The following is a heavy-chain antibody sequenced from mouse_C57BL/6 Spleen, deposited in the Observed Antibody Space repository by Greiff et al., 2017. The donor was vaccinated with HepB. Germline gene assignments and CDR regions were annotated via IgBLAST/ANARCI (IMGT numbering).Heavy chain of an antibody. J-gene: IGHJ3*01. CDR1: GYTFTDYE. D-gene: IGHD1-1*01. V-gene: IGHV1-15*01. CDR2: IDPETGGT. Sequence: QVHVKQSGAELVRPGASVTLSCKASGYTFTDYEMHWVKQTPVHGLEWIGAIDPETGGTAYNQKFKGKAILTADKSSSTAYMELRSLTSEDSAVYYCTRDDTTVGAYWGQGTLVTVPA. CDR3: TRDDTTVGAY.